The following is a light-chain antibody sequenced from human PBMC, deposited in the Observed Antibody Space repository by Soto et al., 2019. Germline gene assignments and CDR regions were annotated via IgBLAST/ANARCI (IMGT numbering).Light chain of an antibody. CDR2: DVS. V-gene: IGLV2-14*01. CDR3: SSYTTTNTVL. Sequence: QSVLTQPASVSGSPGQSITISCTGTSSDVRAYKRVSWYQQHPGKAPKLMIYDVSNRPSWVSSRFSGSKSGNTASLTISGLQAEDEADYYCSSYTTTNTVLFGGGTQLTVL. J-gene: IGLJ2*01. CDR1: SSDVRAYKR.